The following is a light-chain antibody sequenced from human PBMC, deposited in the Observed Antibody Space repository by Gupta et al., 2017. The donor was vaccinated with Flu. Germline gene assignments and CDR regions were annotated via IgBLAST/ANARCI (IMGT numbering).Light chain of an antibody. CDR1: ALATKY. CDR2: QDT. V-gene: IGLV3-25*02. CDR3: QSLGGSDSWI. J-gene: IGLJ2*01. Sequence: ELTQPPSMSVSPGQTARITCSGVALATKYAYWYQQKAGQAPVLVIYQDTKRPSGIPERLSGSKSETTATVTISGGQADDEADYFCQSLGGSDSWIFGAGTKLTV.